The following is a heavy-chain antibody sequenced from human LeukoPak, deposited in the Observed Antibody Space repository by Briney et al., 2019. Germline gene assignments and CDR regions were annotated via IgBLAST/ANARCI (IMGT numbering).Heavy chain of an antibody. D-gene: IGHD2-2*01. CDR3: PGGGAASSTWSFDH. CDR2: ISGSGGYT. CDR1: KFTFSTFS. Sequence: GGSLRLSCAASKFTFSTFSMSWVRQAPGKGLEWVSSISGSGGYTYYADSVKGRFTISRDNSKNTLFLQMNSLRAEDTAVYYCPGGGAASSTWSFDHWGQGTLVIASS. J-gene: IGHJ4*02. V-gene: IGHV3-23*01.